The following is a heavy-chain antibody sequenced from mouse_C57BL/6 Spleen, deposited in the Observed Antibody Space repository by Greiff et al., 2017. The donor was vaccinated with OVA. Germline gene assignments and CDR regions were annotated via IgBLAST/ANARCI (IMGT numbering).Heavy chain of an antibody. Sequence: QVQLQQPGAELVMPGASVKLSCKASGYTFTSYWMHWVKQRPGQGLEWIGEIDPSDSYTNYNQKFKGKSTLTVDKSSSTAYMQLSSLTSEDSAVYYCARSGSSYPPDYWGQGTTLTVSS. CDR1: GYTFTSYW. V-gene: IGHV1-69*01. CDR2: IDPSDSYT. CDR3: ARSGSSYPPDY. D-gene: IGHD1-1*01. J-gene: IGHJ2*01.